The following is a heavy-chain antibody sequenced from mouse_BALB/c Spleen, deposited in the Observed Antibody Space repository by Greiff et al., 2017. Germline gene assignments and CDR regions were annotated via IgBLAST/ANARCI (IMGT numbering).Heavy chain of an antibody. CDR1: GYSFTDYN. V-gene: IGHV1S135*01. J-gene: IGHJ4*01. Sequence: EVKLVESGPELVKPGASVKVSCKASGYSFTDYNMSWVKQSHGKSLEWIGYIDPYNGGTSYNQKFKGKATLTVDKSSSTAFMHLNSLTSEDSAVYYCARFTSGYDYPNYAMDYWGQGTSVTVSS. CDR3: ARFTSGYDYPNYAMDY. CDR2: IDPYNGGT. D-gene: IGHD2-4*01.